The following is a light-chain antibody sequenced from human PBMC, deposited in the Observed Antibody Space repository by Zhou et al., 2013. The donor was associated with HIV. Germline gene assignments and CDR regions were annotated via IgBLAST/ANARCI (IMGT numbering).Light chain of an antibody. J-gene: IGKJ2*01. CDR1: QSVSSD. Sequence: ETVLTQSPATLSLSPGERATLSCRASQSVSSDLVWYQQKPGQAPRLLIYDASNRATGIPARFSGSGSGADFTLTISSLEPEDFAVYYCQQCSSWPPSFGQGTK. CDR2: DAS. V-gene: IGKV3-11*01. CDR3: QQCSSWPPS.